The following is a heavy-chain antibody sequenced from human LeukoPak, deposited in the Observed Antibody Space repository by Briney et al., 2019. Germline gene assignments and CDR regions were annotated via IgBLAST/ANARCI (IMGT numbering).Heavy chain of an antibody. D-gene: IGHD2-2*01. CDR1: GDAFSGGSASRIDW. Sequence: PSETLSLTCAFSGDAFSGGSASRIDWCSWVRQAPGKGLEWIAEIHRSGTAHYSPSLKSRVTISVDTFNEQISLTMTSVSAADTATYYCVAMPPSRFDPWGQGTLVIVSS. V-gene: IGHV4-4*02. CDR2: IHRSGTA. J-gene: IGHJ5*02. CDR3: VAMPPSRFDP.